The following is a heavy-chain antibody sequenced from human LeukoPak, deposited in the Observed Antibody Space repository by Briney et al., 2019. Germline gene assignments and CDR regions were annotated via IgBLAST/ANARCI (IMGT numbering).Heavy chain of an antibody. J-gene: IGHJ4*02. CDR2: ISGSGGST. CDR3: AKEVIGLGYCSGGSCYSALDY. Sequence: EGSLRLSCAASGFTFSSYAMSWVRQAPGKGLEWVSAISGSGGSTYYADSVKGRFTISRDNSKNTLYLQMNSLRAEDTAVYYCAKEVIGLGYCSGGSCYSALDYWGQGTLVTVSS. V-gene: IGHV3-23*01. D-gene: IGHD2-15*01. CDR1: GFTFSSYA.